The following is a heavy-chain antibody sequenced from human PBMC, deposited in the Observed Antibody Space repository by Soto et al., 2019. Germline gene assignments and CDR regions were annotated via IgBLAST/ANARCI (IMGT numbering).Heavy chain of an antibody. J-gene: IGHJ4*02. CDR1: RFTFSSYA. D-gene: IGHD3-22*01. V-gene: IGHV3-23*01. Sequence: VGSLRLSCAASRFTFSSYAMSWVRQAPGKGLEGVSAISGSGGSTYYADSVKGRFTISRDNSKNALYLQMNSLRAEDTAVYYCAKDLVVITPYYFDYWGQGTLVTVSS. CDR3: AKDLVVITPYYFDY. CDR2: ISGSGGST.